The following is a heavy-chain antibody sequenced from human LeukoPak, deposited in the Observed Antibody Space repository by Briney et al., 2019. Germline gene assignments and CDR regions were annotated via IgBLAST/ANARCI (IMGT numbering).Heavy chain of an antibody. CDR2: INPNSGGT. Sequence: ASVKVSCKASGYTFTSYYMHWVRQAPGQGLEWMGWINPNSGGTNYAQKFQGRVTMTRDTSISTAYMELSRLRSDDTAVYYCARDSRYSSGWYNWFDPWGQGTLVTVSS. J-gene: IGHJ5*02. CDR1: GYTFTSYY. V-gene: IGHV1-2*02. D-gene: IGHD6-19*01. CDR3: ARDSRYSSGWYNWFDP.